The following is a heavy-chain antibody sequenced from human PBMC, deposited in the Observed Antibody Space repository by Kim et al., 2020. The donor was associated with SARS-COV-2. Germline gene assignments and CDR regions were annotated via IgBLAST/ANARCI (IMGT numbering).Heavy chain of an antibody. D-gene: IGHD6-19*01. V-gene: IGHV3-9*01. Sequence: GSNGYADSVKGRFTISRDNAKNSLYLQMNSLRPEDTALYYCAKLGTVAVNWGQGTLVTVSS. J-gene: IGHJ4*02. CDR2: GSN. CDR3: AKLGTVAVN.